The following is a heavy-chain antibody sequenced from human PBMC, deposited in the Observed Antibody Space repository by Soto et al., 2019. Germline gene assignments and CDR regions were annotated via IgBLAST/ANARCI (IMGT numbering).Heavy chain of an antibody. CDR1: GFTFSSYA. J-gene: IGHJ4*02. CDR2: ISNNGDTA. CDR3: AKSRVFIGAIVTLLDS. D-gene: IGHD3-16*02. V-gene: IGHV3-23*01. Sequence: GWSLRLSCATSGFTFSSYAMVWVRQAAEKGLEWVASISNNGDTAYYADSVKDRFTISRGNSENTLYLQMNGLRADDTALYFCAKSRVFIGAIVTLLDSWGQGTQVTVSS.